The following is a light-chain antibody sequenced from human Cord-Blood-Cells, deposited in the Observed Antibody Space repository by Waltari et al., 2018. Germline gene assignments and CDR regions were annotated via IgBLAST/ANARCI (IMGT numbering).Light chain of an antibody. CDR1: QSIRSY. CDR3: QRSYSTPFT. J-gene: IGKJ3*01. Sequence: IEMTQSPSSLSASVGDGVTITRRASQSIRSYSNWYQQKPGKAPKPLIYAASSLQRGVASRFSVSGCGTDSTLTLNSIKAEDFATYYCQRSYSTPFTFGPGTKVDIK. V-gene: IGKV1-39*01. CDR2: AAS.